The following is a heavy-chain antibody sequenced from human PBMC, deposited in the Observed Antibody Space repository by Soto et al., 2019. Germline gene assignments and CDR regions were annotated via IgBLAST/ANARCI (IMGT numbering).Heavy chain of an antibody. CDR3: ARALLRITIFGVVIIWFDY. CDR1: GGSISSGDYY. V-gene: IGHV4-30-4*01. CDR2: IYYSGST. Sequence: QVQLQESGPGLVKPSQTLSLTCTVSGGSISSGDYYWSWIRQPPGKGLECIGDIYYSGSTYYNPSLKSRVTISVDTSKNQFSLKLSSVTAADTAVYYCARALLRITIFGVVIIWFDYWGQGTLVTVSS. J-gene: IGHJ4*02. D-gene: IGHD3-3*01.